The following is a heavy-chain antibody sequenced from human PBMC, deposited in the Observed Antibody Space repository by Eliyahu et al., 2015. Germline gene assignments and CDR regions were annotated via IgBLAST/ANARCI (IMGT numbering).Heavy chain of an antibody. J-gene: IGHJ6*02. Sequence: QAQLVGSGGGLVGPGGSLRLXCGAPGFHFNAHXXNXXRPAPGQGKGLEWVSSISTSGGNVLYAVSVRGRFTMSRDNAKNSLDLQMNSLTVDDTAIYYCARAGYDHTLGTYRPYNHFYAKEMDVWGPGISVTVS. CDR1: GFHFNAHX. D-gene: IGHD3-16*02. CDR3: ARAGYDHTLGTYRPYNHFYAKEMDV. V-gene: IGHV3-11*01. CDR2: ISTSGGNV.